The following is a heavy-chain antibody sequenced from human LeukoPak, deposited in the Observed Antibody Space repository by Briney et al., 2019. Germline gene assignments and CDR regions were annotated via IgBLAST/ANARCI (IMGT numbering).Heavy chain of an antibody. CDR2: IYPGDSDT. J-gene: IGHJ4*02. CDR3: ARSHTLDRITKYYFDF. Sequence: GESLKISCQGSGYSFTNYWIGWVRQMPGKGLEWMGIIYPGDSDTKYSPSFQGQVTISADKSITTAYLQRSSLEASDTAIYYCARSHTLDRITKYYFDFWGQGTLVTVSS. V-gene: IGHV5-51*01. D-gene: IGHD1-14*01. CDR1: GYSFTNYW.